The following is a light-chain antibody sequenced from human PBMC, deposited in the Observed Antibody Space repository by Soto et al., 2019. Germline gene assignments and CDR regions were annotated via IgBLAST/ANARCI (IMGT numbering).Light chain of an antibody. CDR1: SSDVGGYNY. V-gene: IGLV2-11*01. Sequence: QSALTQPRSVSGSPGQSVTISCTGTSSDVGGYNYVSWYQQHPGKAPKLMIYDVTKRPSGVPDRFSGSKSDNTASLTISGLQADDEADYYCCSYAGSYTLLFGGGTKLTVL. J-gene: IGLJ2*01. CDR3: CSYAGSYTLL. CDR2: DVT.